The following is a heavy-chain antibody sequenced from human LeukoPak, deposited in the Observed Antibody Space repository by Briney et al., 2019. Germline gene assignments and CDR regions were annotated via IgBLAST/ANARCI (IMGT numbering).Heavy chain of an antibody. CDR2: IYTGGNT. Sequence: PVGSLRLSCAASGFTVSSNYMTWVRQAPGGGLEWGSVIYTGGNTDYADSVKGRFTISRDNSKNTLHPQMNSLRAEDTAVYYCARERPPYFFASWRQGTLVKVSS. CDR1: GFTVSSNY. CDR3: ARERPPYFFAS. V-gene: IGHV3-66*02. J-gene: IGHJ4*02.